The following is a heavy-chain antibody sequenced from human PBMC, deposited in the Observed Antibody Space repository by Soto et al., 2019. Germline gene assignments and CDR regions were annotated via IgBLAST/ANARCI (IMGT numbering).Heavy chain of an antibody. CDR1: GGSISSSSYY. CDR3: ARQSIVATANDY. Sequence: SETQSLTCSVAGGSISSSSYYWGWIHQPPGKGLEWIGSIYYSGSTYYNPSLKSRVTISVDTSKNQFSLKLSSVTAADTAVYYCARQSIVATANDYWGQGTLVTVSS. CDR2: IYYSGST. D-gene: IGHD5-12*01. V-gene: IGHV4-39*01. J-gene: IGHJ4*02.